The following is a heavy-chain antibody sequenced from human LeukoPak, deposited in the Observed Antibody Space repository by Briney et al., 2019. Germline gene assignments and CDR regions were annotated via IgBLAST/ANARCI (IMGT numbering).Heavy chain of an antibody. D-gene: IGHD6-19*01. CDR3: ARVIAVAETAPGHGWFDP. J-gene: IGHJ5*02. V-gene: IGHV1-2*02. CDR2: INPNSGGT. Sequence: ASVKVSCKGSGYTFTGYYMHWVRQAPGQGLEWMGWINPNSGGTNYAQKFQGRVTMTRDTSISTAYMELSRLRSDDTAVYYCARVIAVAETAPGHGWFDPWGQGTLVTVSS. CDR1: GYTFTGYY.